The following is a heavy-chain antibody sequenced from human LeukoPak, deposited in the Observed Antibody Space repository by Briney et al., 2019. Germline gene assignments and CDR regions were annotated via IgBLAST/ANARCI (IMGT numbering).Heavy chain of an antibody. CDR2: IYPGDSDT. Sequence: GESLKISCKGSGYSFTSYWIGWVRQMPGKGLEWMGIIYPGDSDTRYSPSFQGQVTISADKSISTAYLQWSSLKASDTAMYYCARLGAYCSSTSRYYYYYYGMDVWGQGTTVTVSS. CDR3: ARLGAYCSSTSRYYYYYYGMDV. CDR1: GYSFTSYW. D-gene: IGHD2-2*01. J-gene: IGHJ6*02. V-gene: IGHV5-51*01.